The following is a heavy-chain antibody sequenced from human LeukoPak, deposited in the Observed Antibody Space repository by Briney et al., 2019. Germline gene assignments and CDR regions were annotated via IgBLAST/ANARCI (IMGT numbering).Heavy chain of an antibody. CDR1: GDSISSSSYY. V-gene: IGHV4-39*01. CDR2: ISYTGST. CDR3: ARPWSSSQELDY. D-gene: IGHD6-6*01. Sequence: KPSETLSLTCTVSGDSISSSSYYWGWIRQPPGEGLEWVGSISYTGSTYYNPSLKSRVTISVDTSKIQFSLKLTSVTATDTAVYYCARPWSSSQELDYWGQGTLVTVSS. J-gene: IGHJ4*02.